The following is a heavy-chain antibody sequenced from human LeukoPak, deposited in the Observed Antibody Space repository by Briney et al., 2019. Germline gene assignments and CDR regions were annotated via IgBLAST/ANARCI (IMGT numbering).Heavy chain of an antibody. J-gene: IGHJ4*02. Sequence: GGSLRLSWAASGFTLSSYWMTWVRQAPGKGLEWVANIKQDGSEKNYVDSVKGRFTIARDNAKDTLFLQMVSLRAEDTAVYYCARDDQRSFDYWGQGTLVTVSS. CDR2: IKQDGSEK. CDR3: ARDDQRSFDY. CDR1: GFTLSSYW. D-gene: IGHD2-2*01. V-gene: IGHV3-7*01.